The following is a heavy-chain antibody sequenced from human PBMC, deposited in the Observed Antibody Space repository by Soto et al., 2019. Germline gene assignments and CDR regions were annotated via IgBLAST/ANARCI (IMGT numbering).Heavy chain of an antibody. V-gene: IGHV4-34*01. CDR1: GGSFSGYY. J-gene: IGHJ4*02. Sequence: QVQLQQWGAGLLKPSETLSLTCAVYGGSFSGYYWSWIRQPPGKGLEWIGEINHSGSTNYNPSLKSRVTISVDTSKNQLSLNLSSVTAADTAVYYCARVSTYYDFWSGSHSPKKYFDYWGQGTLVTVSS. CDR3: ARVSTYYDFWSGSHSPKKYFDY. D-gene: IGHD3-3*01. CDR2: INHSGST.